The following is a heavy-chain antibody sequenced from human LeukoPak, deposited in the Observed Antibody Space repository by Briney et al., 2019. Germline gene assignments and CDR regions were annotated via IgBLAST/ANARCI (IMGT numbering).Heavy chain of an antibody. CDR1: GGSISSYY. V-gene: IGHV4-59*01. Sequence: SETLSLTCTVSGGSISSYYWSWIRQPPGKGLEWIGYIYYSGSTNYNPSLKSRVTISVDTSKNQFSLELSSVTAADTAVYYCARERIFGYFDYWGQGTLVTVSS. D-gene: IGHD3-3*01. CDR3: ARERIFGYFDY. CDR2: IYYSGST. J-gene: IGHJ4*02.